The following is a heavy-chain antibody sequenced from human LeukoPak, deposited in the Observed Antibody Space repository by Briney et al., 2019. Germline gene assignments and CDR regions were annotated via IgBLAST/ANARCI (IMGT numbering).Heavy chain of an antibody. V-gene: IGHV4-59*01. CDR1: SGPISSYY. CDR2: VYYSGST. CDR3: ARYCSSTSCYVQGDAFDI. D-gene: IGHD2-2*01. Sequence: SETLSLTCTVSSGPISSYYWSWIRQPPGKGLEWIGYVYYSGSTNYNPSLKSRVTISVDTSKNKFSLKLSSVTTADTAVYYCARYCSSTSCYVQGDAFDIWGQGTMVTVSS. J-gene: IGHJ3*02.